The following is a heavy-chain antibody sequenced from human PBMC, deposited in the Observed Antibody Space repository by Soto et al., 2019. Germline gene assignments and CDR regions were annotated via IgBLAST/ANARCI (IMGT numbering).Heavy chain of an antibody. CDR3: ARHAKLIGYCSGGSCSARPSWFDP. Sequence: QLQLQESGPGLVKPSETLSLTCTVSGGSISSSSYYWGWVRQPPGKGLEWLGSIYYSGSTYYNPSLKRRVSISGDTSKNQFSLKRSSLTAADTAGYYCARHAKLIGYCSGGSCSARPSWFDPGGQGTLVTVSS. J-gene: IGHJ5*02. CDR1: GGSISSSSYY. D-gene: IGHD2-15*01. V-gene: IGHV4-39*01. CDR2: IYYSGST.